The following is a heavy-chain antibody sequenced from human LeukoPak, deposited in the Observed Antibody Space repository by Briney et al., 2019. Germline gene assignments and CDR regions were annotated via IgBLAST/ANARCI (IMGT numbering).Heavy chain of an antibody. Sequence: SQTLSLTXTVSGGSIRSGSNYWTWIRQPAGKGLEWIGRIYTSGTTHYNPSLKSRVTISVDTSKNQFSLKLSSVTAADTAVYSCAGSLDGYNPGDYWGQGTLVTVSS. CDR1: GGSIRSGSNY. V-gene: IGHV4-61*02. D-gene: IGHD5-24*01. J-gene: IGHJ4*02. CDR3: AGSLDGYNPGDY. CDR2: IYTSGTT.